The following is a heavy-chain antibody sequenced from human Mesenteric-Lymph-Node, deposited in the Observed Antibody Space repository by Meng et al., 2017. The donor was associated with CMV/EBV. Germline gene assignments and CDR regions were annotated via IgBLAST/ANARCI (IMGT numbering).Heavy chain of an antibody. J-gene: IGHJ4*02. D-gene: IGHD1-26*01. V-gene: IGHV3-21*01. CDR2: ISSSSSYI. Sequence: GESLKISCAASGFTLSNYAMSWVRQAPGKGLEWVSSISSSSSYIYYADSVKGRFTISRDNAKNSLYLQMNSLRAEDTAVYYCARVGVGASIDYWGQGTLVTVSS. CDR1: GFTLSNYA. CDR3: ARVGVGASIDY.